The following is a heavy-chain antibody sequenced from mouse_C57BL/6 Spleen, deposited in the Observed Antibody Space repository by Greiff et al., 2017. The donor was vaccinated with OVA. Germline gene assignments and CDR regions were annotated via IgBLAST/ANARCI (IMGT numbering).Heavy chain of an antibody. J-gene: IGHJ3*01. CDR2: ISSGGSYT. Sequence: EVKLVESGGDLVKPGGSLKLSCAASGFTFSSYGLSWVRQTPDKRLEWVATISSGGSYTYYPDSVKGRFTISRDNATNTLYLQMSSLKSEDTAMDYCARQYDYDVAWFAYWGQGTLVTVSA. CDR3: ARQYDYDVAWFAY. CDR1: GFTFSSYG. V-gene: IGHV5-6*01. D-gene: IGHD2-4*01.